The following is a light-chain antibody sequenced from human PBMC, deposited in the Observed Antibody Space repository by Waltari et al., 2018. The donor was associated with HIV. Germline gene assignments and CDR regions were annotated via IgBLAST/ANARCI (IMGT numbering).Light chain of an antibody. CDR2: AGS. Sequence: DIQMTQSPSTLSASVGDRVTIICRASEGIGNDLAWFQQKPGKAPKRLIFAGSTLQSVVPLRFSGSGSGTQFTLTISSLQPGDFATYFCQQHNSFPITFGGGTKV. CDR1: EGIGND. CDR3: QQHNSFPIT. V-gene: IGKV1-17*01. J-gene: IGKJ4*01.